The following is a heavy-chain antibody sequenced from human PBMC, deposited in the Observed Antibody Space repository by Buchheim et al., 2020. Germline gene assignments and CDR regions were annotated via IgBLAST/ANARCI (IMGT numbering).Heavy chain of an antibody. CDR2: ISTNGIGT. J-gene: IGHJ4*02. Sequence: EVQLLESGGGLVQPGGSLRLSCAASGFTFSSYAMSWVRQAPGKGLEWVSVISTNGIGTNYADSVKGRFTISRDNSQNTLYLQLNSLRAGDTAVYYCAKSSQQWAGVVASNKLDYWGQGT. CDR1: GFTFSSYA. CDR3: AKSSQQWAGVVASNKLDY. V-gene: IGHV3-23*01. D-gene: IGHD6-19*01.